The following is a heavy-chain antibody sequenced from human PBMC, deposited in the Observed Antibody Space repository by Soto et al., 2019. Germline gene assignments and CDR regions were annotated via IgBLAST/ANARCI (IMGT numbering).Heavy chain of an antibody. V-gene: IGHV3-23*01. J-gene: IGHJ4*02. CDR3: AKEPYSDFWSAYYYFDY. CDR2: ISGSGGSA. CDR1: GFTFGSHA. Sequence: EVQLLESGGGLVQPGGSLRLSCAASGFTFGSHAMIWVRQAPGKGLEWVSAISGSGGSAYYADSVKGRFTISRDNSINTLYLQMNSLRAEDMALYYCAKEPYSDFWSAYYYFDYWGQGTLVTVSS. D-gene: IGHD3-3*01.